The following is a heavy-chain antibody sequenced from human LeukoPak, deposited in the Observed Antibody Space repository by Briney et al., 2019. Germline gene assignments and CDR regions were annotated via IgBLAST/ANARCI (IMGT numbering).Heavy chain of an antibody. V-gene: IGHV3-64D*09. Sequence: PGGSLRLSCSASGFTFSSYAMHWVRQAPGKGLEYVSAISSNGGSTYYADSLKGRFTISRDNSKNTLYLQMSSLRAEDTAVYYCARDGSSSWYQGDYWGQGTLVTVSS. D-gene: IGHD6-13*01. CDR3: ARDGSSSWYQGDY. CDR2: ISSNGGST. J-gene: IGHJ4*02. CDR1: GFTFSSYA.